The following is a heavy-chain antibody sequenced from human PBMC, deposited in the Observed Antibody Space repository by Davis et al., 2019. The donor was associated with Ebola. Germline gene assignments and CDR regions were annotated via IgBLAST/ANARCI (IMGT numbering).Heavy chain of an antibody. D-gene: IGHD3-22*01. CDR2: INWNGGST. V-gene: IGHV3-20*04. Sequence: ESLKISCAASGFTFDDYGMSWVRQAPGKGLEWVSGINWNGGSTGYADSVKGRFTISRDNAKNSLYLQMNSLRAEDTALYYCARAGYYDSSGLDYWGQGTLVTVSS. J-gene: IGHJ4*02. CDR1: GFTFDDYG. CDR3: ARAGYYDSSGLDY.